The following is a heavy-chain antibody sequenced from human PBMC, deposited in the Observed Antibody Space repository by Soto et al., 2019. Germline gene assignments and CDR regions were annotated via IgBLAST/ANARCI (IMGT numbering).Heavy chain of an antibody. J-gene: IGHJ5*02. V-gene: IGHV4-59*01. CDR3: ARGEYGSGSYYVTTFDP. CDR2: IYYSGST. D-gene: IGHD3-10*01. Sequence: SETLSLTCTVSGGSISSYYWSWIRQPPGKGLEWIGYIYYSGSTNYNPSLKSRVTISVDTSKNQFSLKLSSVTAADTAVYYCARGEYGSGSYYVTTFDPWGQGTLVTVS. CDR1: GGSISSYY.